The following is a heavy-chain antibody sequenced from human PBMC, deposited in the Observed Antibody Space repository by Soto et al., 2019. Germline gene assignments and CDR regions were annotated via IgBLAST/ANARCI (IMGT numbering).Heavy chain of an antibody. D-gene: IGHD3-10*01. CDR1: GFTFSSYG. Sequence: GGSLRLSCAASGFTFSSYGMHWVRQAPGKGLEWVAVITYDTGNKYHADSVKGRFSVSRDSSKNTLYLQMNTLRPEDTALYYCAKRGHYYFESWGQGTLVTVSS. J-gene: IGHJ4*02. V-gene: IGHV3-30*18. CDR3: AKRGHYYFES. CDR2: ITYDTGNK.